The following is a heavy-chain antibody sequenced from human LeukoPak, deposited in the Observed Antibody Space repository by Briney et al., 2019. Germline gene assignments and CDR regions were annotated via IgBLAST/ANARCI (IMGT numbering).Heavy chain of an antibody. CDR2: ISWNGGSI. J-gene: IGHJ4*02. CDR3: AKAAGAHSSSWGYFDH. D-gene: IGHD6-13*01. Sequence: GGSLRLSCAASGFTFDDYAMQWVRQAPGKGLEWVSGISWNGGSIAYADSVKGRFTISRDNAKNSLYLQMNTLRAEDTALYYCAKAAGAHSSSWGYFDHWGQGTLVTVSS. CDR1: GFTFDDYA. V-gene: IGHV3-9*01.